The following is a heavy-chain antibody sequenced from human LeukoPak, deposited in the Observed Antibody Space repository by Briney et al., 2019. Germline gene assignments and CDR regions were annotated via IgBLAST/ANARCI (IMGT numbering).Heavy chain of an antibody. CDR3: ARTLMYSSSWYEDYYYYMDV. CDR2: ISAYNGNT. D-gene: IGHD6-13*01. CDR1: GYTFTSYG. V-gene: IGHV1-18*01. Sequence: ASVKVSCKASGYTFTSYGISWVRQAPGQGLEWMGWISAYNGNTNYAQKLQGRVTMTTDTSTSTAYMELRSLRSDDTAVYYCARTLMYSSSWYEDYYYYMDVWGKGTTVTVSS. J-gene: IGHJ6*03.